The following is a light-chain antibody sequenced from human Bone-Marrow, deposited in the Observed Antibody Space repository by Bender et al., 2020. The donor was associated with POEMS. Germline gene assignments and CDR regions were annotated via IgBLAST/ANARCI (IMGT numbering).Light chain of an antibody. CDR1: RSNIGSFNF. J-gene: IGLJ2*01. Sequence: QSALTQPASVSGSPGQSITISCTGTRSNIGSFNFVSWYQQHPGKAPKLMIYEVNKRPSGISYRFSGSKSGNTASLTISGLQAEDEADYYCCSYAGSSTYVVFGGGTKLTVL. CDR2: EVN. CDR3: CSYAGSSTYVV. V-gene: IGLV2-23*02.